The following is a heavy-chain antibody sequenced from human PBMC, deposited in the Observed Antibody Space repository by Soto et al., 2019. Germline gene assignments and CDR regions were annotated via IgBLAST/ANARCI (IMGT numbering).Heavy chain of an antibody. V-gene: IGHV1-69*13. CDR2: HIPMFGAA. J-gene: IGHJ6*02. D-gene: IGHD2-2*01. CDR1: GGTFSSNA. CDR3: ARAQRYCSSTSCRNLPSSYYYGMDA. Sequence: SVEVSCKAAGGTFSSNAMNWVGQAPGQGIEWVGGHIPMFGAANYAQKCQGRVTNTADESTSTAYMELSSLTSEDTSVYYCARAQRYCSSTSCRNLPSSYYYGMDAWGQGPTVTVSS.